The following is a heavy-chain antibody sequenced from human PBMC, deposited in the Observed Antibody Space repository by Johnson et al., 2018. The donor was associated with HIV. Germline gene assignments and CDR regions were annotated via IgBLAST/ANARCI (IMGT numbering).Heavy chain of an antibody. Sequence: VQLVESGGGVVQPGRSLRLSCAASGFTFSSYAMHWVRQAPGKGLEWVTIISGNGGSTYYTNSVKGRFTISRDNSKNTLYLQMGSLRTEDMAVYYCARGYLPTCYGSGGFESWRQGTMVAVSS. CDR3: ARGYLPTCYGSGGFES. V-gene: IGHV3-64*01. D-gene: IGHD3-10*01. J-gene: IGHJ3*02. CDR1: GFTFSSYA. CDR2: ISGNGGST.